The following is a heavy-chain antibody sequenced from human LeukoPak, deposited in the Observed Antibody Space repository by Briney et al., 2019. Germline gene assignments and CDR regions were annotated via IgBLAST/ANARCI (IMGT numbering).Heavy chain of an antibody. CDR3: ARFRSRSSWYIPPFDF. V-gene: IGHV1-2*02. J-gene: IGHJ4*02. Sequence: ASVKVSCKASGYTFTGYYIHWVRQAPGQGLEWMGWINPDSGVTNYAQKLQGRVTMTRDTSISTAYMELSRLTSDDTAVYYCARFRSRSSWYIPPFDFWGQGTLVTVSS. D-gene: IGHD6-13*01. CDR2: INPDSGVT. CDR1: GYTFTGYY.